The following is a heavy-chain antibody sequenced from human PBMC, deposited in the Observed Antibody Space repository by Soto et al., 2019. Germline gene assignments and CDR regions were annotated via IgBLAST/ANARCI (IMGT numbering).Heavy chain of an antibody. CDR1: GFTFDDYA. V-gene: IGHV3-9*01. CDR2: ISWNSGSI. Sequence: PGGSLRLSCAASGFTFDDYAMHWVRQAPGKGLEWVSGISWNSGSIGYADSVKGRFTISRDNAKNSLYLQMNSLRAEDTALYYCAKGFPHPRRRYFDYWGQGTLVTVSS. D-gene: IGHD3-10*01. CDR3: AKGFPHPRRRYFDY. J-gene: IGHJ4*02.